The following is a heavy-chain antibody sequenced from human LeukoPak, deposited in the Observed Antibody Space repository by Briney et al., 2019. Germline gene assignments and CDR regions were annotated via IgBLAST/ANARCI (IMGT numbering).Heavy chain of an antibody. V-gene: IGHV1-8*03. D-gene: IGHD6-13*01. CDR2: MNPNSGNT. CDR3: ASYRDSSSRKIDY. J-gene: IGHJ4*02. Sequence: ASVKVSCKASGHTFTSYDINWVRQATGQGLEWMGWMNPNSGNTGYAQKFQGRVTITADKSTSTAYMELSSLRSEDTAVYYCASYRDSSSRKIDYWGQGTLVTVSS. CDR1: GHTFTSYD.